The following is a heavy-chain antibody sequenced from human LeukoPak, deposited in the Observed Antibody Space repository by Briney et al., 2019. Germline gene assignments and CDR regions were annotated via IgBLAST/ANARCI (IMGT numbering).Heavy chain of an antibody. CDR2: ISGSGGST. CDR1: GFTFSSYG. J-gene: IGHJ4*02. V-gene: IGHV3-23*01. D-gene: IGHD5-18*01. Sequence: GGSLRLSCAASGFTFSSYGMSWVRQAPGKGLEWVSAISGSGGSTYYADSVKGRFTISRDNAKNSLYLQMNSLRAEDTAVYYCARVPVGYGYYFDCWGQGTLVTVSS. CDR3: ARVPVGYGYYFDC.